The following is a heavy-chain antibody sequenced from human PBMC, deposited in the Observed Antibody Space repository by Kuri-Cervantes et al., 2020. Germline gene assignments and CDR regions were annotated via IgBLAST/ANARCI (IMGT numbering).Heavy chain of an antibody. V-gene: IGHV3-33*08. CDR2: IWNDGSNK. D-gene: IGHD2-15*01. CDR3: ARSPYCSGGSCNAPAYYYYGMDV. J-gene: IGHJ6*02. Sequence: GGSLRPSCAASGFTFSSYWMSWVRQGPGKGLEWVAVIWNDGSNKYYPDSVKGRFTISIDNSKNTLYLQMNSLKAEDTAVYYCARSPYCSGGSCNAPAYYYYGMDVWGQGTTVTVSS. CDR1: GFTFSSYW.